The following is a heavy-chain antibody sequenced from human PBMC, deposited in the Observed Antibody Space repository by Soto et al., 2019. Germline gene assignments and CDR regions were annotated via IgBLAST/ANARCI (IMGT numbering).Heavy chain of an antibody. V-gene: IGHV3-23*01. CDR3: AKGKANTVFGVDTLFDY. CDR1: GFIFSSYA. CDR2: ISGNGGYT. Sequence: GGSLRLSCAASGFIFSSYAMTWVRQAPGKGLEWVSTISGNGGYTYYSDSVRGRFTISRDNSKKMLYLQMDSLRADDTGVFYCAKGKANTVFGVDTLFDYWGQGTQVTVSS. J-gene: IGHJ4*02. D-gene: IGHD3-3*01.